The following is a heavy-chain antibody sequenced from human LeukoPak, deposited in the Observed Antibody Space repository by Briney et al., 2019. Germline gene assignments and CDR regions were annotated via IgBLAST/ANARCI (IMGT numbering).Heavy chain of an antibody. Sequence: GGSLRLSCAASGFIYSNYAMNWVRQAPGKGLEWVSTISGSGGTTYYADSVKSRFTISRDNSKNTLYLQMASLRAEDTAVYYCAREVGPVDYWGQGTLVTVSS. V-gene: IGHV3-23*01. CDR3: AREVGPVDY. CDR2: ISGSGGTT. J-gene: IGHJ4*02. CDR1: GFIYSNYA.